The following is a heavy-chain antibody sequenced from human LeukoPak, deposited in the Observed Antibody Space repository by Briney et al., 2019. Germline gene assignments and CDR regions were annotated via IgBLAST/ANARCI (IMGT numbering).Heavy chain of an antibody. CDR2: ISDSSSYT. V-gene: IGHV3-11*03. Sequence: GGSLRLSCAASGFTLSDYYMSWIRQAPGKGLEWVSYISDSSSYTDYADSVKGRFTISRDNSKNSLYLQMNSLRAEDTAVYYCARRYTGYGILDYRGQGTLVTVSS. J-gene: IGHJ4*02. CDR3: ARRYTGYGILDY. D-gene: IGHD5-12*01. CDR1: GFTLSDYY.